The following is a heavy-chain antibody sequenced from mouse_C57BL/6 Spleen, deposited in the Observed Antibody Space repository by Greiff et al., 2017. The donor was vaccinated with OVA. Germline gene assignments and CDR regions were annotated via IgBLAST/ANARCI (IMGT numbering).Heavy chain of an antibody. CDR2: IDPSDSET. CDR1: GYTFTSYW. V-gene: IGHV1-52*01. Sequence: QVQLQQPGAELVRPGSSVKLSCKASGYTFTSYWMHWVKQRPIQGLEWIGNIDPSDSETHYNQKFKNKATLTVDKSSSTPYMQLSSLTSEDAAVYYCARLLPPTAMDYWGQGTSVTVSS. J-gene: IGHJ4*01. CDR3: ARLLPPTAMDY. D-gene: IGHD2-1*01.